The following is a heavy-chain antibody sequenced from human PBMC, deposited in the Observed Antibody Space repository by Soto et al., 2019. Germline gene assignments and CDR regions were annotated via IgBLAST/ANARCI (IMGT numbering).Heavy chain of an antibody. D-gene: IGHD3-3*01. CDR2: INHSGST. CDR1: GGSFSGYY. V-gene: IGHV4-34*01. CDR3: ARGRRISIFVVVLAPGGMDV. J-gene: IGHJ6*02. Sequence: SETLSLTCAVYGGSFSGYYWSWIRQPPGKGLEWIGEINHSGSTNYNPSLKSRVTISVDTSKNQFSLKLSSVTAADTAVYYCARGRRISIFVVVLAPGGMDVWGQGTTVTVSS.